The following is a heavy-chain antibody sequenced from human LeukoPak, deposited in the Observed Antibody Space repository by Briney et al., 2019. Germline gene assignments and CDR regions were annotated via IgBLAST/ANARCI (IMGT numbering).Heavy chain of an antibody. D-gene: IGHD3-22*01. Sequence: PSETLSLTCTVSGVSISSYYWSWIRQPPGKGLEWIGYIYYSGSTNYNPSLKSRVTISVDTSKNQFSLKLSSVTAADTAVYYCARGARGSGSYDYWGQGTLVTVSS. V-gene: IGHV4-59*01. CDR2: IYYSGST. CDR1: GVSISSYY. CDR3: ARGARGSGSYDY. J-gene: IGHJ4*02.